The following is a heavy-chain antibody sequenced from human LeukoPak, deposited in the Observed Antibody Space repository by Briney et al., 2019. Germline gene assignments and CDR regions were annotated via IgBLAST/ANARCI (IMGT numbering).Heavy chain of an antibody. Sequence: ASVKVSCKAPGYTFTGYYMHWVRQAPGQGLEWMGWINPNSGGTNYAQKFQGRVTMTRDTSISTAYMELSRLRSDDTAVYYCARGGDHYYDSSGFSYMDVWGKGTTVTISS. CDR1: GYTFTGYY. D-gene: IGHD3-22*01. CDR2: INPNSGGT. J-gene: IGHJ6*03. V-gene: IGHV1-2*02. CDR3: ARGGDHYYDSSGFSYMDV.